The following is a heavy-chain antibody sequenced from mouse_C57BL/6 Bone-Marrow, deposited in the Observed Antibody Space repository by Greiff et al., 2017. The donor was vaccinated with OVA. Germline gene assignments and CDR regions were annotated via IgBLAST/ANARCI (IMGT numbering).Heavy chain of an antibody. Sequence: EVKLQESGPGLAKPSQSLSLTCSVTGYSFTSGYYWNWIRQFPGNQLEWMGYLRYDGSNNYNPSFINQISFTRDTAKNQFFLKWNSVNTEDTATYYCARDYGSSYGDWYFDVWGTGTTVTVSS. D-gene: IGHD1-1*01. V-gene: IGHV3-6*01. CDR3: ARDYGSSYGDWYFDV. CDR1: GYSFTSGYY. J-gene: IGHJ1*03. CDR2: LRYDGSN.